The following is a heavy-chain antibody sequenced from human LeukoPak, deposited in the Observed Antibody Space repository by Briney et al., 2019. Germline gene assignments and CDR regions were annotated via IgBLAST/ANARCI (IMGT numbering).Heavy chain of an antibody. V-gene: IGHV3-74*01. CDR1: GFTFSSYW. CDR3: AREPPEVLWFGGFDY. D-gene: IGHD3-10*01. Sequence: PGGSLRLSCAASGFTFSSYWMHWVRQAPGKGLVWVSRINSDGSSTSYADSVKGRFTISRDNAKNTLYLQMSSLRAEDTAVYYCAREPPEVLWFGGFDYWGQGTLVTVSS. CDR2: INSDGSST. J-gene: IGHJ4*02.